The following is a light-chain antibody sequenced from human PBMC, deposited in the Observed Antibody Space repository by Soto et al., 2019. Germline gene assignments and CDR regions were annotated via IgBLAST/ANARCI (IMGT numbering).Light chain of an antibody. Sequence: QSVLTQPPSVSGAPGQRVTISCTGSSSNIGAGYDVHWYQQLPGTAPKLLIYGNSNRPSGVPDRFSGSKSGTSASLAITGLQAEDEAGYYCQSYDSSLSAEVFGGGTKLTVL. V-gene: IGLV1-40*01. J-gene: IGLJ2*01. CDR1: SSNIGAGYD. CDR2: GNS. CDR3: QSYDSSLSAEV.